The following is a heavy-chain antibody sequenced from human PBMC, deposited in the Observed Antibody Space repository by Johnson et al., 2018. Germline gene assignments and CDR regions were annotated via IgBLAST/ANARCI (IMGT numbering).Heavy chain of an antibody. V-gene: IGHV4-30-4*01. CDR1: DGSISSGENY. D-gene: IGHD2-2*01. CDR2: IHFSGRT. Sequence: QVQLQESGPGLVKPSQTLSLSCAVSDGSISSGENYWNWIRQPPGKGLEWIGYIHFSGRTYYNPSLKSRLSISLDMPKNQFSLNLNSVTAADTAVYYCAISSRTHYYYYMDVWGKGSTVTVSS. CDR3: AISSRTHYYYYMDV. J-gene: IGHJ6*03.